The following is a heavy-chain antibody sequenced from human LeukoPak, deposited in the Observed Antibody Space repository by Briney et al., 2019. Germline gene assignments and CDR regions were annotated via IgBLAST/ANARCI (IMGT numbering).Heavy chain of an antibody. Sequence: ASVKVSCKASGYTFTCYGISWVRQAPGQGLEWMGGIIPIFGTANYAQKFQGRVTITADESTSTAYMELSSLRSEDTAVYYCASSRRGSYGYFLYFDYWGQGTLVTVSS. J-gene: IGHJ4*02. CDR3: ASSRRGSYGYFLYFDY. CDR2: IIPIFGTA. V-gene: IGHV1-69*13. CDR1: GYTFTCYG. D-gene: IGHD5-18*01.